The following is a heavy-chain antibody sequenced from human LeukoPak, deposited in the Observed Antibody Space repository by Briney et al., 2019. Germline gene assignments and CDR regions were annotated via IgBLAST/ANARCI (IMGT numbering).Heavy chain of an antibody. CDR3: AKTTGRQDYYDSSGYYYVYFQH. Sequence: GGSLRLSCAASGFTFSSYGMHWVRQAPGKGLEWVAFIRYDGSKKYYADSVKGRFTISRDNSKNTLYLQMNSLRAEDTAVYYCAKTTGRQDYYDSSGYYYVYFQHWGQGTLVTVSS. D-gene: IGHD3-22*01. V-gene: IGHV3-30*02. J-gene: IGHJ1*01. CDR2: IRYDGSKK. CDR1: GFTFSSYG.